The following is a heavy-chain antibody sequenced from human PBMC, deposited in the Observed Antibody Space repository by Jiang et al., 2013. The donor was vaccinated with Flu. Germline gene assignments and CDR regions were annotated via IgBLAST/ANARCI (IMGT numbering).Heavy chain of an antibody. V-gene: IGHV3-48*01. Sequence: GKGLEWISYITSSSVTMYADSVRGRFTISRDDAKHSLYLQMNSLRADDTAVYYCAREVPAVFWFDSWGQGTLVTVSS. J-gene: IGHJ5*01. D-gene: IGHD3-10*01. CDR3: AREVPAVFWFDS. CDR2: ITSSSVTM.